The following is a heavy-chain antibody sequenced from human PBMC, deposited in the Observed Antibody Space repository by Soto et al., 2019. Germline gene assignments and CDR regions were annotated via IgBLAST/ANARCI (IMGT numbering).Heavy chain of an antibody. V-gene: IGHV4-31*03. CDR2: IYYSGST. D-gene: IGHD2-15*01. Sequence: SETLSLTCTVSGGSISSGGYYWSWIRQHPGKGLEWIGYIYYSGSTYYNPSLKSRVTISVDTSKNQFSLKLSSVTAADTAVYYCAREACGGSCYFFDYWGQGTLVTVSS. CDR1: GGSISSGGYY. CDR3: AREACGGSCYFFDY. J-gene: IGHJ4*02.